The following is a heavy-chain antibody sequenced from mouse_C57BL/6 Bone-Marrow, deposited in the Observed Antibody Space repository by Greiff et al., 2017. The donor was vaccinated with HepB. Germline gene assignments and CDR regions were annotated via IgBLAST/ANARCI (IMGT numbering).Heavy chain of an antibody. CDR2: IYPRSGNT. V-gene: IGHV1-81*01. CDR3: ARPYYYGSSYDWFAY. J-gene: IGHJ3*01. Sequence: VHLVESGAELARPGASVKLSCKASGYTFTSYGISWVKQRTGQGLEWIGEIYPRSGNTYYNEKFKGKATLTADKSSSTAYMELRSLTSEDSAVYFCARPYYYGSSYDWFAYWGQGTLVTVSA. CDR1: GYTFTSYG. D-gene: IGHD1-1*01.